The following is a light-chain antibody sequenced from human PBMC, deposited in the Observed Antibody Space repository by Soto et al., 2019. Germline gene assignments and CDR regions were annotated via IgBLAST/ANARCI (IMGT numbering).Light chain of an antibody. J-gene: IGLJ1*01. CDR1: SSNIGAGYD. V-gene: IGLV1-40*01. CDR3: QSYDSSLSGFYV. CDR2: GNI. Sequence: QSVLTKPPSVSGAPGQRVTISCTGSSSNIGAGYDVHWYQQLPGTAPKLLIYGNINRPSGVPDRFSGSKSGTSASLAITGLQAEDEADYYCQSYDSSLSGFYVFGTGTKVTGL.